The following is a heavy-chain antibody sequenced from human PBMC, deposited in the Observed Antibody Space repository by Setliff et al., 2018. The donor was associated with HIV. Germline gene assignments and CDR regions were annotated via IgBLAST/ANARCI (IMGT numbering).Heavy chain of an antibody. CDR1: GFTFNNAW. J-gene: IGHJ4*02. CDR3: ARNQGNSFGQGFDY. CDR2: IKSKTDGGTT. Sequence: GGSLRLSCAASGFTFNNAWMTWVRQAPGKGLEWVGHIKSKTDGGTTDYAAPVKGRFTISRDESKNSLFLQMNSLSTEDTAVYYCARNQGNSFGQGFDYWGQGTLVTVSS. D-gene: IGHD5-18*01. V-gene: IGHV3-15*01.